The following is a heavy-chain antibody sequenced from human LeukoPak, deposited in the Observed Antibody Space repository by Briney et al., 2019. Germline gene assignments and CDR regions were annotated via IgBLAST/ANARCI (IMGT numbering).Heavy chain of an antibody. D-gene: IGHD2-15*01. CDR3: ARAWEPVVVDY. CDR1: GGSISSGDYY. Sequence: SETLSLTCTVSGGSISSGDYYWSWIRQPPGKGLEWIGYIYYSGSTYYNPPLKSRVTISVDTSKNQFSLKLSSVTAADTAVYYCARAWEPVVVDYWGQGTLVTVSS. CDR2: IYYSGST. J-gene: IGHJ4*02. V-gene: IGHV4-30-4*01.